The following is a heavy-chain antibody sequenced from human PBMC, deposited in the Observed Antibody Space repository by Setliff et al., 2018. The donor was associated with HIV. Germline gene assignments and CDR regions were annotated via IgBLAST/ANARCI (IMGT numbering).Heavy chain of an antibody. V-gene: IGHV3-53*01. CDR3: VRKGNMVAPHYPDHLFYMDV. Sequence: GGSLRLSCAASGFTVENYYMSWVRQAPGKGLEWVSVVYSGGSTYYADSVKGRFTISIDIPRNSLYLQMNNLRAEDTAVYYCVRKGNMVAPHYPDHLFYMDVWGKGTTVTVSS. CDR2: VYSGGST. D-gene: IGHD3-10*01. CDR1: GFTVENYY. J-gene: IGHJ6*03.